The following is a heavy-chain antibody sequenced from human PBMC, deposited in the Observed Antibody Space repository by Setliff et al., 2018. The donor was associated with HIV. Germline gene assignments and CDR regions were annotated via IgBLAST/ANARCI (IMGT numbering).Heavy chain of an antibody. CDR1: GGSISSGSYY. J-gene: IGHJ4*02. Sequence: SETLSLTCTVSGGSISSGSYYWSWIRQPAGKGLEWIGRIYTSGSTKYNPSLKSRVTISVDTSKNQFSLKLISVTAADTAIFYCARHSGGDQLLREFDYWGQGTLVTVSS. CDR3: ARHSGGDQLLREFDY. D-gene: IGHD2-2*01. CDR2: IYTSGST. V-gene: IGHV4-61*02.